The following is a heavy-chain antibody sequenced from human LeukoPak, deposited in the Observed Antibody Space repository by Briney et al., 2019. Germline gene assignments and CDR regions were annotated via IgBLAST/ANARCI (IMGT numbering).Heavy chain of an antibody. CDR2: IYSGGST. V-gene: IGHV3-66*01. D-gene: IGHD2-15*01. CDR3: ARYSVGYCSGGSCSRAFDP. CDR1: GFTVSSNY. Sequence: PGGSLRLSCAASGFTVSSNYMSWVRQAPGKGLEWVSVIYSGGSTYYADSVKGRFTISRDNSKNTLYLQMNSLRAEDTAVYYCARYSVGYCSGGSCSRAFDPWGQGTLVTVSS. J-gene: IGHJ5*02.